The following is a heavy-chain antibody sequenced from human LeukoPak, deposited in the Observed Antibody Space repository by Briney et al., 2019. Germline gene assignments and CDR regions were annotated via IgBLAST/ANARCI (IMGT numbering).Heavy chain of an antibody. V-gene: IGHV3-43*02. D-gene: IGHD6-19*01. CDR1: GCTFDDYA. CDR2: ISGDGGST. J-gene: IGHJ4*02. CDR3: AKEGAVAASYYFDY. Sequence: QPGGSLRLSCAASGCTFDDYAMHWVRQAPGKGLEWVSLISGDGGSTYYADSVKGRFTISRDNSKNSLYLQMNSLRTEDTASYYCAKEGAVAASYYFDYWGQGTLVTVSS.